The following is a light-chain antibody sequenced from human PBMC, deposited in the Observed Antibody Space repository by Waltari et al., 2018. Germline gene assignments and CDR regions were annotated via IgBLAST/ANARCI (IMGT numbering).Light chain of an antibody. CDR2: EVN. CDR1: SSDVGSYNL. CDR3: CSYAGSGIYV. J-gene: IGLJ1*01. V-gene: IGLV2-23*02. Sequence: QSALTQPASVSGSPGQSITISCTGTSSDVGSYNLVSWFQQYPDKAPKLIIFEVNKRPSGGSNRFSGSKSGNTASLTISGLQAEDEADYYCCSYAGSGIYVFGSGAKVTVL.